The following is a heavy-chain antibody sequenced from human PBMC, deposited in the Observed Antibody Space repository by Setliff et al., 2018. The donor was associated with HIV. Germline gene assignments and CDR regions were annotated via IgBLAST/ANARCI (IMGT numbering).Heavy chain of an antibody. Sequence: PSETLSLTCAVYGGSFTGYYWTWIRQPPGKGLEWIGVINHSGSADYSPSLKSRVTISIDTSKNQFSLKLSSVTAADTAIYYCARGRDYYGSGSYYPLGYWGQGTLVTVSS. CDR2: INHSGSA. CDR3: ARGRDYYGSGSYYPLGY. CDR1: GGSFTGYY. J-gene: IGHJ4*02. V-gene: IGHV4-34*01. D-gene: IGHD3-10*01.